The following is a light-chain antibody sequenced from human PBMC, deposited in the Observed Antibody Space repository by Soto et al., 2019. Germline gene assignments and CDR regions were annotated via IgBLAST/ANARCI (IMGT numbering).Light chain of an antibody. J-gene: IGKJ1*01. Sequence: DIQMTQSPSTLSAPVGDRVTITCRASHSISSWLAWYQQKPGKAPRLLIYDASSLETGVPSRFSGSGSGTEFTLTISDLQPDDFATYYCQQYQSDTWTFGQGTKVDIK. CDR1: HSISSW. CDR2: DAS. V-gene: IGKV1-5*01. CDR3: QQYQSDTWT.